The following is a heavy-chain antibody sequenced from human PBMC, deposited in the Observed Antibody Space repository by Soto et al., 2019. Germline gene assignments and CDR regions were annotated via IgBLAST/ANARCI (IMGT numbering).Heavy chain of an antibody. D-gene: IGHD3-16*01. J-gene: IGHJ4*02. CDR2: IYYSGST. CDR1: GGSISSYY. V-gene: IGHV4-59*01. CDR3: AREGDYIWGSPPYD. Sequence: SETLSLTCTVSGGSISSYYWSWIRQPPGKGLEWIGYIYYSGSTNYNPSLKSRVTISVDTSKNQFSLKLSSVTAADTAVYYCAREGDYIWGSPPYDWGQGTLVTVSS.